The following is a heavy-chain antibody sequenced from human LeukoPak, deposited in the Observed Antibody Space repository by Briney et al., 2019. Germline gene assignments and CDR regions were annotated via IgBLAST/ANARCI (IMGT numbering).Heavy chain of an antibody. CDR3: ARDRLIAKDLRGWFDP. CDR1: GYTFTSYY. J-gene: IGHJ5*02. V-gene: IGHV1-46*01. Sequence: ASVKVSCKASGYTFTSYYMHWVRQAPGQGLEWMGIINPSGGNTSYAQKFQGRVTMTRDTSTSTVYMELSSLRSEDTAVYCCARDRLIAKDLRGWFDPGSQGTLVTVSS. D-gene: IGHD2/OR15-2a*01. CDR2: INPSGGNT.